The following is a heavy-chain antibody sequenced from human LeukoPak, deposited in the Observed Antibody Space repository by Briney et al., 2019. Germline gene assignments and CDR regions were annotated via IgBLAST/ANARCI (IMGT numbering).Heavy chain of an antibody. J-gene: IGHJ6*03. D-gene: IGHD1-26*01. CDR3: ARVGGLGRGLYYYYYYMDV. CDR2: ISSSSSTI. V-gene: IGHV3-48*01. Sequence: PGGSLRLSCAASGFTFSSYSMNWVRQAPGKGLEWVSYISSSSSTIYYADSVKGRFTISRDNAKNSLYLQMNSLRAEDTAVYYCARVGGLGRGLYYYYYYMDVWGKGTTVTVSS. CDR1: GFTFSSYS.